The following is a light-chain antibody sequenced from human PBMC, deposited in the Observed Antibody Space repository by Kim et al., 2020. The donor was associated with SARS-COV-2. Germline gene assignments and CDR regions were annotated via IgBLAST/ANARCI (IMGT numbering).Light chain of an antibody. CDR3: QQYSRPPVT. CDR2: GAS. Sequence: PPGEGASLSCRSRQSISNDYLASYQHQRGQAPRILILGASIRATGIPDRFSGSGSGKDFTLTISRLEPEDYAVYYCQQYSRPPVTFGGGTKVDIK. CDR1: QSISNDY. J-gene: IGKJ4*01. V-gene: IGKV3-20*01.